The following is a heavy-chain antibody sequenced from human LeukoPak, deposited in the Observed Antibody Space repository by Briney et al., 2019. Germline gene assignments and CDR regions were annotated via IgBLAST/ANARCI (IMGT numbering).Heavy chain of an antibody. J-gene: IGHJ2*01. CDR1: XXTFXSXX. CDR2: IXXXXGST. CDR3: ATSKDYGDYLLLSVDWYFDL. V-gene: IGHV3-23*01. Sequence: GGSLRLSCAASXXTFXSXXXXXVXXXPGXXLXWXSAIXXXXGSTYXADSVKGRFTISRDNSKNTLYLQMNSLRAEDTAVYYCATSKDYGDYLLLSVDWYFDLWGRGTLVTVSS. D-gene: IGHD4-17*01.